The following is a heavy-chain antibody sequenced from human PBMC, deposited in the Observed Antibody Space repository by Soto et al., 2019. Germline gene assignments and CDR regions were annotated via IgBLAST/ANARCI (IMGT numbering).Heavy chain of an antibody. J-gene: IGHJ4*02. V-gene: IGHV3-30*18. CDR3: AKGELDY. D-gene: IGHD1-26*01. CDR2: ISYDGSNK. CDR1: GFTFSSYG. Sequence: GGSLRLSCAASGFTFSSYGMHWVRQAPGKGLEWVAVISYDGSNKYYADSVKGRFTISRDNSKNTLYLQMNSLRAEDTAVYYCAKGELDYWGQGTLVTVSS.